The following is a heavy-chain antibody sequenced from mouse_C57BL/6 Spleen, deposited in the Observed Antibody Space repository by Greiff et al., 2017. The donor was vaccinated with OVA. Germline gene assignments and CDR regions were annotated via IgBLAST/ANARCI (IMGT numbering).Heavy chain of an antibody. CDR3: ARSLDSSGPFAY. CDR1: GYSITSGYY. J-gene: IGHJ3*01. Sequence: VQLKESGPGLVKPSKSLSLTCSVTGYSITSGYYWNWIRQFPGNKLEWMGYISYDGSNNYNPSLKNRISITRDTSKNQFFLKLNSVTTEDTATYYCARSLDSSGPFAYWGQGTLVTVSA. CDR2: ISYDGSN. D-gene: IGHD3-2*02. V-gene: IGHV3-6*01.